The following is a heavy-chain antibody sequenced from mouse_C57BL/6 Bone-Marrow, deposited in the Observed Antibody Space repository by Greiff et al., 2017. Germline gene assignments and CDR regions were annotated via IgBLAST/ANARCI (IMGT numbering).Heavy chain of an antibody. J-gene: IGHJ1*03. Sequence: VQLKESGAELAKPGASVKLSCKASGYTFTSYWMHWVKQRPGQGLEWIGYINPSSGYTKYNQKFKDKATLTADKSSSTAYMQLSSLTYEDSAVYYCASREWSYFDVWGTGTTVTVSS. D-gene: IGHD1-1*02. V-gene: IGHV1-7*01. CDR1: GYTFTSYW. CDR3: ASREWSYFDV. CDR2: INPSSGYT.